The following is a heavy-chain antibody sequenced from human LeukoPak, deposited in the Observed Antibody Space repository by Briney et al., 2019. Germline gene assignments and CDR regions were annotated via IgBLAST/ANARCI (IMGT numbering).Heavy chain of an antibody. CDR1: GGSISSYY. V-gene: IGHV4-59*01. CDR2: IYYSGST. J-gene: IGHJ4*02. CDR3: ARGDYDFWSGYYTWFDY. Sequence: SETLSLTCTVSGGSISSYYWSWIRQPPGKGLEWIGYIYYSGSTNYNPSLKSRVTISVDTSKNQFSLKLSSVTVADTAVYYCARGDYDFWSGYYTWFDYWGQGTLVTVSS. D-gene: IGHD3-3*01.